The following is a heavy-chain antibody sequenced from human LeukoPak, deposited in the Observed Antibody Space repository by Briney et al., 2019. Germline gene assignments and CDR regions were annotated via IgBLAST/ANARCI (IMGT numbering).Heavy chain of an antibody. Sequence: PGGSLRLSCAASGFTFSSYAMSWVRQAPGKGLEWVSAISGSGGSTYYADSVKGRFTISRDNSKNTLYLQMNSLRAEDTAVYYYAKGQIQLGQRGWGFDYWGQGTLVTVSS. CDR1: GFTFSSYA. CDR2: ISGSGGST. V-gene: IGHV3-23*01. D-gene: IGHD5-18*01. CDR3: AKGQIQLGQRGWGFDY. J-gene: IGHJ4*02.